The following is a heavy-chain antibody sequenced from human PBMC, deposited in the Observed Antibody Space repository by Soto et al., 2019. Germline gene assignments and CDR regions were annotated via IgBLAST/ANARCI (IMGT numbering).Heavy chain of an antibody. CDR2: FYYSGNT. V-gene: IGHV4-39*01. J-gene: IGHJ4*02. D-gene: IGHD1-26*01. Sequence: QLQLQESGPGLVKPSETLSLTCTVSGDSISSGSAYWGWVRQPPGKGLEWIGSFYYSGNTHYNPSRKSRATISVDTSKNQFSLKLSSVTATDRAVYYCARHLGPTGPSDWGQGTLVTVSS. CDR3: ARHLGPTGPSD. CDR1: GDSISSGSAY.